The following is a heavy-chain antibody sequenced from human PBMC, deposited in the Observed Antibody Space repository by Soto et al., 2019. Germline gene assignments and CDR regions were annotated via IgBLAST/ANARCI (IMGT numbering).Heavy chain of an antibody. J-gene: IGHJ3*02. CDR2: INPSGGST. CDR1: GYTFTSYY. CDR3: ARDYGTMIVVVPVGAFDI. D-gene: IGHD3-22*01. Sequence: GASVKVSCKASGYTFTSYYMHWVRQAPGQGLEWMGIINPSGGSTSYAQKFQGRVTMTRDTSTSTVYMELSSLRSEDTAVYYCARDYGTMIVVVPVGAFDIWGQGTMVTVSS. V-gene: IGHV1-46*01.